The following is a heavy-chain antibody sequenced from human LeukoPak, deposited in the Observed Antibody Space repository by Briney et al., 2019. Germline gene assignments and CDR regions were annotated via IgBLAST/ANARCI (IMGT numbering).Heavy chain of an antibody. D-gene: IGHD3-10*01. Sequence: PGGSLRLSRGASGFAFHEKYAMHWVRQAPGKGLEWVSGFSLDSDNVGYADSVRGRFTVSRDRAKNSLYLQVNYLRPEDTALYFCTKDMDPGGINVWGQGTTVIVSS. CDR1: GFAFHEKYA. V-gene: IGHV3-9*01. CDR2: FSLDSDNV. CDR3: TKDMDPGGINV. J-gene: IGHJ6*02.